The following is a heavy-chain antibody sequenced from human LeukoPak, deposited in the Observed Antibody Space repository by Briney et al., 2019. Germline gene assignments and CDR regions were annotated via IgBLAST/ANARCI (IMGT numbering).Heavy chain of an antibody. V-gene: IGHV1-2*02. Sequence: ASVKVSCKTSGYTFIGFYIHWVRQAPGQGLEWMGWINPNGGGTHYAQKFQGRVTMTRDTSVTTAYMELSSLTSDDTAAYYCARDQRQQLILGWLDPWGQGTLVTVSS. J-gene: IGHJ5*02. CDR3: ARDQRQQLILGWLDP. D-gene: IGHD6-13*01. CDR2: INPNGGGT. CDR1: GYTFIGFY.